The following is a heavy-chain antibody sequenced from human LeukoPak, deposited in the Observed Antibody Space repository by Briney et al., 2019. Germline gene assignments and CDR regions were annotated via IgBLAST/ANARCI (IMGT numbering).Heavy chain of an antibody. CDR2: ISGSGGST. CDR1: GFTFSSYA. Sequence: PGGSLRLSCAASGFTFSSYAMSWVRQAPGKGLEWVSAISGSGGSTYYADSVKGRFTISRDNSKNTLYLQMNSLRAEDTAVYYCAKDGSGSYYQGYYFDYWGQGTLVTVSS. J-gene: IGHJ4*02. CDR3: AKDGSGSYYQGYYFDY. V-gene: IGHV3-23*01. D-gene: IGHD3-10*01.